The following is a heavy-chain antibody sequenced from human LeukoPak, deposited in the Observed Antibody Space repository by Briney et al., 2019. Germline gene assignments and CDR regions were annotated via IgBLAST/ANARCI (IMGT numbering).Heavy chain of an antibody. CDR3: ASEDYDFWSGPLYYFDY. CDR1: GYTFTGYY. J-gene: IGHJ4*02. D-gene: IGHD3-3*01. V-gene: IGHV1-2*02. Sequence: ASVKVSCKASGYTFTGYYIHWVRQAPGQGLEWMGWINPNSGGTNYAQKFQGRVTMTRDTSISTAYMELSRLRSDDTAVYYCASEDYDFWSGPLYYFDYWGQGTLVTVSS. CDR2: INPNSGGT.